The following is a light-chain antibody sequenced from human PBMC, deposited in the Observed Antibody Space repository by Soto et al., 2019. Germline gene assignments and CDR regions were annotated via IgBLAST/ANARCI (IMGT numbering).Light chain of an antibody. CDR3: QQYKNWPLT. V-gene: IGKV3-15*01. Sequence: EIVMTHSPATLSVSPGERATLSCRASQSVSSNLAWYQQKPGQAPRLLIYGASTRATGVAARFSGSGSGTEFPLTISSLQSEDFAVYHCQQYKNWPLTFGQGTKV. CDR1: QSVSSN. J-gene: IGKJ1*01. CDR2: GAS.